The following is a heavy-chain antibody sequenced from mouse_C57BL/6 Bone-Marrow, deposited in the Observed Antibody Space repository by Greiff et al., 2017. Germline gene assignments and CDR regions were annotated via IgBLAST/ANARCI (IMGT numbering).Heavy chain of an antibody. V-gene: IGHV14-4*01. CDR2: IDPENGDT. D-gene: IGHD2-4*01. Sequence: VQLKESGAELVRPGASVKLSCTASGFNIKDDYMHWVKQRPEQGLEWIGWIDPENGDTEYASKFQGKATITADTSSNTAYLQLSSLTSEDTAVYYCTTYDYDGGYAMDYWGQGTSVTVSS. CDR3: TTYDYDGGYAMDY. CDR1: GFNIKDDY. J-gene: IGHJ4*01.